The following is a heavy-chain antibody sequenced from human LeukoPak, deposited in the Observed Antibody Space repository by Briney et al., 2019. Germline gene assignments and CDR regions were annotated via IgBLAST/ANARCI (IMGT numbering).Heavy chain of an antibody. Sequence: SVKVSFKASGGTFSSYVISWVRQAPGQGLEWMGGINPILGTANYAQKFQGRLTITAADSTSTAYMELSSLRSADTAVFSCERDGLFSYGYSYWGQGTLVTVSS. CDR2: INPILGTA. CDR1: GGTFSSYV. D-gene: IGHD5-18*01. J-gene: IGHJ4*02. V-gene: IGHV1-69*01. CDR3: ERDGLFSYGYSY.